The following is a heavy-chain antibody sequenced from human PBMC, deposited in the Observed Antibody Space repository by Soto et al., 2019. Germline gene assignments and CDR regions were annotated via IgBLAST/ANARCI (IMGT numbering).Heavy chain of an antibody. J-gene: IGHJ4*02. CDR1: GFTFSSYD. V-gene: IGHV3-48*03. Sequence: GGSLRLSCAVSGFTFSSYDMNWVRQAPGKGLEWVSYISSSGSTIYYADSVKGRFTISRDNAKNSLYLQMNSLRVEDKAVYYCASVMPSSYFVFGNWGQGTLVTVSS. CDR3: ASVMPSSYFVFGN. CDR2: ISSSGSTI. D-gene: IGHD3-16*01.